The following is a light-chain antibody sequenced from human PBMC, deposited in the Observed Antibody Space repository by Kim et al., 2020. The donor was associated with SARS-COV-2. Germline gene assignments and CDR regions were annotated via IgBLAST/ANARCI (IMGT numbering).Light chain of an antibody. Sequence: SYELTQPPSVSVSPGQTASITCSGDKLGDKYACWYQQKPGQSPVLVIYQDSKRPSGIPERFSGSNSGNTATPTISGTQAMDEADYYCQAWDSSLVVFGGG. J-gene: IGLJ2*01. CDR3: QAWDSSLVV. CDR1: KLGDKY. V-gene: IGLV3-1*01. CDR2: QDS.